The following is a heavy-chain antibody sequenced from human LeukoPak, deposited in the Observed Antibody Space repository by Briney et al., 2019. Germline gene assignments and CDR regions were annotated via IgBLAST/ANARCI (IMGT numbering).Heavy chain of an antibody. CDR2: FDPEDGET. J-gene: IGHJ3*02. Sequence: GASVKVSCKVSGYTLTELSMHWVRQAPGKGLGWMGGFDPEDGETIYAQKFQGRVTMTEDTSTDTAYMELSSLRSEDTAVYYCATELGTVPLDAFDIWGQGTMVTVSS. CDR1: GYTLTELS. D-gene: IGHD4-17*01. CDR3: ATELGTVPLDAFDI. V-gene: IGHV1-24*01.